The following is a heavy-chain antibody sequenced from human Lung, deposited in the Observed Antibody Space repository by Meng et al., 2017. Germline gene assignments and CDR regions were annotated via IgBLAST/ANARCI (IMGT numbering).Heavy chain of an antibody. CDR2: IYNSGST. CDR3: ARGQKGYFDL. Sequence: VRLREPGQGLVKPSQPLSLTCTVSGGSISSSNYYWSWIRQPPGKGLEWSGHIYNSGSTYYNLSLKSRITISVDTSKNQFSLKLSSVTAADTAVYYCARGQKGYFDLWGRGTLVTVSS. CDR1: GGSISSSNYY. J-gene: IGHJ2*01. V-gene: IGHV4-30-4*01.